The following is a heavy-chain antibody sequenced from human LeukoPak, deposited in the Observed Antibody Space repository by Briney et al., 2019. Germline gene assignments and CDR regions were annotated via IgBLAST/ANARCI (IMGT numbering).Heavy chain of an antibody. CDR1: GGSFGGYY. CDR3: ARDRYYGSGSYYNPRRGYFDY. V-gene: IGHV4-34*01. J-gene: IGHJ4*02. D-gene: IGHD3-10*01. CDR2: INHSGST. Sequence: SETLSLTCAVYGGSFGGYYWSWIRQPPGKGLEWIGEINHSGSTNYNPSLKSRVTISVDTSKNQFSLKLSSVTAADTAVYYCARDRYYGSGSYYNPRRGYFDYWGQGTLVTVYS.